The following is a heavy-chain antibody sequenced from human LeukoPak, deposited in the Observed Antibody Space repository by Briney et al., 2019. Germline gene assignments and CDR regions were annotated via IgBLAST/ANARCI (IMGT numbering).Heavy chain of an antibody. CDR1: GFTFSSYA. V-gene: IGHV3-23*01. Sequence: GGSLRLSCAASGFTFSSYAMSWVRQAPGKGLEWVSSISGSGGSTYYADSVKGRFTISRDNSKNTLYLQMNSLRAEDTAVYYCAKGGSGTRPTSPKYFQHWGQGTLVTVSS. D-gene: IGHD2-2*01. CDR3: AKGGSGTRPTSPKYFQH. J-gene: IGHJ1*01. CDR2: ISGSGGST.